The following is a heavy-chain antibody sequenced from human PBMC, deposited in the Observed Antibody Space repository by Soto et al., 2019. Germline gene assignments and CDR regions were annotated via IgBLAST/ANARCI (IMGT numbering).Heavy chain of an antibody. V-gene: IGHV3-23*01. Sequence: QTGGSLRLSCAASGFTFDNYGMSWVRQAPGKGLEWIGAITGAGGSTYNADSVKGRFTISRDNSKKTVYLQVDSLRVEDTAVYYCAKGHSDSFGNYDYFGMDAWGQGTTVTVSS. J-gene: IGHJ6*02. CDR3: AKGHSDSFGNYDYFGMDA. CDR2: ITGAGGST. D-gene: IGHD4-4*01. CDR1: GFTFDNYG.